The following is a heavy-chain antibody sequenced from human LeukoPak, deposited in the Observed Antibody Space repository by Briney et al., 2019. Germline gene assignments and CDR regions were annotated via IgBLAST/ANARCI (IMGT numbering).Heavy chain of an antibody. Sequence: GGSLRLSCAASGFTFSSYSMNWVRQAPGKGLEWVSSISSSSSYIYYADSVKGRFTISRDNAKNSLYLQMNSLRAEDTAVYYCARGGLGYFYYYYMDVWGKGTTVTVSS. CDR2: ISSSSSYI. D-gene: IGHD2-8*01. V-gene: IGHV3-21*01. J-gene: IGHJ6*03. CDR3: ARGGLGYFYYYYMDV. CDR1: GFTFSSYS.